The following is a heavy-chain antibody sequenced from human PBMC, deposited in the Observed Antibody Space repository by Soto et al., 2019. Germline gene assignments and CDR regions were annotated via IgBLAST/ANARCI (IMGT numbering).Heavy chain of an antibody. CDR1: GGTFSSYA. D-gene: IGHD2-2*01. CDR2: IIPIFGTA. CDR3: ARHVPAAGYYYGMDV. J-gene: IGHJ6*02. V-gene: IGHV1-69*12. Sequence: QVPLVQSGAEVKKPGSSVKVSCKASGGTFSSYAISWVRQAPGQGLEWMGGIIPIFGTANYAQKFQGRVTITADESTSTAFMELSTLRSEDTAVYYCARHVPAAGYYYGMDVWGQGTTVTVSS.